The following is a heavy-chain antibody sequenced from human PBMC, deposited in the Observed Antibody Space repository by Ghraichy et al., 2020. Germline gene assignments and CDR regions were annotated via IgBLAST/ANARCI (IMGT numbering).Heavy chain of an antibody. D-gene: IGHD5-24*01. CDR2: VHFRSGGT. CDR3: ARGRDRLDN. J-gene: IGHJ4*02. V-gene: IGHV1-8*01. CDR1: RYSFNSDV. Sequence: ASVKVSCKGSRYSFNSDVINWVRQAPGQGLEWVANVHFRSGGTDFAPKFQGRVTLTWDMSEATSYMELSRLTSNDTAVYYCARGRDRLDNWGQGTLITVSS.